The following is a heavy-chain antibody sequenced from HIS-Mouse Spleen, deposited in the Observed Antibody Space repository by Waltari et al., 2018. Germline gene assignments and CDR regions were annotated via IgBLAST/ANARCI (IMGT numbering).Heavy chain of an antibody. V-gene: IGHV4-39*07. Sequence: QLQLQESGPGLVKPSETLSLTCTVSGGSISSSSYYWGWIRQPPGKGLEWIGSIYYSGRTYYHPALTSRVTISLDTSKTQFSLKLSSVTAADTAVYYCAREIPYSSSWYDWYFDLWGRGTLVTVSS. J-gene: IGHJ2*01. D-gene: IGHD6-13*01. CDR2: IYYSGRT. CDR1: GGSISSSSYY. CDR3: AREIPYSSSWYDWYFDL.